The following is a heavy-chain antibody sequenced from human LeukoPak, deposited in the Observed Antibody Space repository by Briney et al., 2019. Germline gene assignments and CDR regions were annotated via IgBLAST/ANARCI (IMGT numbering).Heavy chain of an antibody. Sequence: GSLRLSCTASGFTFGDYAMSWVRQAPGKGLEWIGEINHSGSTNYNPSLKSRVTISVDTSKDQFSLKLSSVTAADTAVYYCVRPDDNSFDFWGQGTMVTVSS. CDR2: INHSGST. D-gene: IGHD3-9*01. CDR1: GFTFGDYA. CDR3: VRPDDNSFDF. J-gene: IGHJ3*01. V-gene: IGHV4-34*01.